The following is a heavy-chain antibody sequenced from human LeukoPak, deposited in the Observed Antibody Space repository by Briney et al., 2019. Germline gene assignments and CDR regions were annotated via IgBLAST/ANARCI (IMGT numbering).Heavy chain of an antibody. V-gene: IGHV3-48*03. Sequence: GGALRLSCAASGFTFISYEMNWVRQAPGKGLEWVSYISSSVSTIYYVDSVKGRFTISREKAKKSLYLQINNLRAEDRAVYYCAREDTIWFGGFDYWGQGTLVTVSS. CDR1: GFTFISYE. D-gene: IGHD3-10*01. CDR2: ISSSVSTI. CDR3: AREDTIWFGGFDY. J-gene: IGHJ4*02.